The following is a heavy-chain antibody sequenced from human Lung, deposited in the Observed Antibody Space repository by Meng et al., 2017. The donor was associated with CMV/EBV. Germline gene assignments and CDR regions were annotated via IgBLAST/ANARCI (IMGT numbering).Heavy chain of an antibody. D-gene: IGHD1-26*01. Sequence: LSLTCAASGFIFDDYAMHWVRQAPGKGLEWVSGISWNSGTIVYADSVKGRFTISRDNAKNSLYLQMNSLRAEDTALYYCVKGGEYTGSYYGGLIGYFDHWGQGTLVTSPQ. CDR3: VKGGEYTGSYYGGLIGYFDH. J-gene: IGHJ1*01. V-gene: IGHV3-9*01. CDR2: ISWNSGTI. CDR1: GFIFDDYA.